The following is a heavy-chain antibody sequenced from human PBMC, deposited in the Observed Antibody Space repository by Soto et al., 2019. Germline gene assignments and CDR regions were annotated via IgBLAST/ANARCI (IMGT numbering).Heavy chain of an antibody. Sequence: SETLSLTCSLSGACISIYYWSWIRQLPGKGLEWIGYIYYSGSTNYNPSLKSRVTISVDTSKNQFSLKLSSVTAADTAVYYCARAKGGSGWYRWFDPWGQGTLVTVS. V-gene: IGHV4-59*01. CDR1: GACISIYY. D-gene: IGHD6-19*01. J-gene: IGHJ5*02. CDR2: IYYSGST. CDR3: ARAKGGSGWYRWFDP.